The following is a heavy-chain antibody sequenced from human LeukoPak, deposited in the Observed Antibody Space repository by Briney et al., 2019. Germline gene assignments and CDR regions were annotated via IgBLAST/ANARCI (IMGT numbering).Heavy chain of an antibody. CDR3: ARAKDTVIDY. D-gene: IGHD5-18*01. V-gene: IGHV3-30-3*01. CDR1: GFTFSSNA. J-gene: IGHJ4*02. Sequence: GGSLRLSCAASGFTFSSNAMSWVRQAPGKGLEWVAVISYDGSNKYYADSVKGRFTISRDNSKNTLYLQMNSLRAEDTAVYYCARAKDTVIDYWGQGTLVTVSS. CDR2: ISYDGSNK.